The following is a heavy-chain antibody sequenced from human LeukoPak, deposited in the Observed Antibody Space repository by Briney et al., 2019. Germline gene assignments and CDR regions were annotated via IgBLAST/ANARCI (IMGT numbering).Heavy chain of an antibody. D-gene: IGHD6-13*01. CDR3: ARVIVSAAGNWFDP. Sequence: PSETLSLTCTVSGGSISSYYWSWLRQPAGKGLEWLGHIYTSGSTNYNPSLKSRVTMSVDTSKNQFSLKLSSVTTADTAVYYCARVIVSAAGNWFDPWGQGTLVTVSS. V-gene: IGHV4-4*07. J-gene: IGHJ5*02. CDR2: IYTSGST. CDR1: GGSISSYY.